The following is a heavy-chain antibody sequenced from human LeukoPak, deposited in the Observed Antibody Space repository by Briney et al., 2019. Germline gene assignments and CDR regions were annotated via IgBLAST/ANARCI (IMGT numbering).Heavy chain of an antibody. Sequence: ASVKVSCKASGYTFTSYGISWVRQAPGQGLEWMGWISGYNGNTNYAQQKLQGRVTMTTDTSTSTAYMELRSLRSDDTAVYYCARDLKRGYSSGRYSWGTGSSNDYWGQGTLVTASS. D-gene: IGHD6-19*01. J-gene: IGHJ4*02. CDR2: ISGYNGNT. CDR1: GYTFTSYG. CDR3: ARDLKRGYSSGRYSWGTGSSNDY. V-gene: IGHV1-18*01.